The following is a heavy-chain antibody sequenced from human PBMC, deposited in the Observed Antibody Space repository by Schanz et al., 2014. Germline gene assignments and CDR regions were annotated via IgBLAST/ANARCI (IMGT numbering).Heavy chain of an antibody. Sequence: QVQLVQSGVEVKRPGASVRVSCKASGYTFTSYYMHWVRQAPGQGLEWMGIINPSSGTTRIAQNFQGRLTVTRDTSTSTVNMELSSLRSEDTAVYYCARGGFFDSTSFDSWGQGTLVTVSS. CDR1: GYTFTSYY. CDR3: ARGGFFDSTSFDS. V-gene: IGHV1-46*03. CDR2: INPSSGTT. D-gene: IGHD2-2*01. J-gene: IGHJ4*02.